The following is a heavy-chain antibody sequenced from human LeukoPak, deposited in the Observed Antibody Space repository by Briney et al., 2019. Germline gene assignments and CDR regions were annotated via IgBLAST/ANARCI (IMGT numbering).Heavy chain of an antibody. D-gene: IGHD2-2*01. J-gene: IGHJ3*02. V-gene: IGHV3-15*01. CDR2: IKSKTDGGKT. Sequence: GGSLRLSCAASGFTFSNAWMSWVRQAPGKGLEWVGRIKSKTDGGKTDYAAPVKGRFTISRDDSKNTLYLQINSLKTEDTAVDYCSTGLTGDIVVVPAAMAGAFDIWGQGTMGAVSS. CDR3: STGLTGDIVVVPAAMAGAFDI. CDR1: GFTFSNAW.